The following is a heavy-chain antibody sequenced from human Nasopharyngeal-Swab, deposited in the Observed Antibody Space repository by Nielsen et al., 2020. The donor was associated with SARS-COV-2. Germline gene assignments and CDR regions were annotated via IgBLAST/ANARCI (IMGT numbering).Heavy chain of an antibody. V-gene: IGHV4-39*01. Sequence: SETLSLTCTVSGGSISSSSYYWGWIRQPPGKGLEWIGSIYYSGSTYYNPSLKSRVTISVDTSKNQFSLKLSSVTAADTAVYYRARRIAVAGTGALDYWGQGTLVTVSS. CDR1: GGSISSSSYY. J-gene: IGHJ4*02. CDR3: ARRIAVAGTGALDY. D-gene: IGHD6-19*01. CDR2: IYYSGST.